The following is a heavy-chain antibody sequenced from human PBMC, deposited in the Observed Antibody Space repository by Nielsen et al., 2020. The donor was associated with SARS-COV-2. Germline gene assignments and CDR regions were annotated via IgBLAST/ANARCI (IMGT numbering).Heavy chain of an antibody. J-gene: IGHJ6*02. CDR3: SLGAERDYYYGMDV. V-gene: IGHV3-21*01. Sequence: GESLKISCAASRFTFSIYTMNWVRQAPGKGLEWVSSISSSSGYIYYVDSVKGRFTISRDNAKNSLYLQMNSLRAEDTAVYYCSLGAERDYYYGMDVWGQGTTVTVSS. CDR2: ISSSSGYI. CDR1: RFTFSIYT.